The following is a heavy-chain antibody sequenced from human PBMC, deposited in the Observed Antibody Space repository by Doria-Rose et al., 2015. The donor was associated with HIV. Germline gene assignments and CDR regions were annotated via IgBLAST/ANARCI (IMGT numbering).Heavy chain of an antibody. Sequence: QITLKESGPVLVKPTETLTLTRTVSGVSLSSPGMGVSWIRQPPGKALEWLANIFSDDERSYKPSLKSRLTISRSTSKSQVVLTMTDMDPVDTATYYCARIKSSRWYHKYYFDFWGQGTLVIVSA. CDR1: GVSLSSPGMG. D-gene: IGHD6-13*01. CDR2: IFSDDER. J-gene: IGHJ4*02. CDR3: ARIKSSRWYHKYYFDF. V-gene: IGHV2-26*01.